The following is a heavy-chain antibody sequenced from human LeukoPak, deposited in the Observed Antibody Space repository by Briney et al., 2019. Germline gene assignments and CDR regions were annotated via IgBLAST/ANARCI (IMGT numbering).Heavy chain of an antibody. J-gene: IGHJ4*02. CDR1: GFTFSSYW. D-gene: IGHD3-10*01. CDR3: ARAPMVRGVTLYYFDY. CDR2: IKQDGSEK. Sequence: GGSLRLSCAASGFTFSSYWMSWVRQAPGKGLEWVANIKQDGSEKYYVDSVKGRFTISRDNAKNSLYLQMNSLRAEDTAVYYCARAPMVRGVTLYYFDYWGQGTMVTVSS. V-gene: IGHV3-7*01.